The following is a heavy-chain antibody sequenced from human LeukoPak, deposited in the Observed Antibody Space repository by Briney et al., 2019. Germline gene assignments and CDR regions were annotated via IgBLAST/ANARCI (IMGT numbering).Heavy chain of an antibody. CDR1: GGSISSYY. J-gene: IGHJ4*02. CDR3: AGTILTGTSYYFDY. CDR2: IYYSGST. D-gene: IGHD3-9*01. V-gene: IGHV4-59*01. Sequence: PSETLSLTCTVSGGSISSYYWSWIRQPPGKGLEWIGYIYYSGSTNYNPSLKSRVTISVDTSKNQFSLELSSVTAADTAVYYCAGTILTGTSYYFDYWGQGTLVTVSS.